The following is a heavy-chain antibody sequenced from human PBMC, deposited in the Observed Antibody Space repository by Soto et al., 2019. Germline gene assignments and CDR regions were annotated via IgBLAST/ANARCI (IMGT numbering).Heavy chain of an antibody. D-gene: IGHD3-3*01. Sequence: EVQLVESGGGLVKPGGSLRVSCAASGLTFTNAWMNWVRQAPGKGLEWVGRIKSKNDGGTTDYAAPVKGRFTNSRDDSKNTLFLQMNSLKTEDTAVYYCTTDQFCSGYYRRYYYYYGMDVWGQGTTVTVSS. CDR3: TTDQFCSGYYRRYYYYYGMDV. CDR2: IKSKNDGGTT. V-gene: IGHV3-15*07. CDR1: GLTFTNAW. J-gene: IGHJ6*02.